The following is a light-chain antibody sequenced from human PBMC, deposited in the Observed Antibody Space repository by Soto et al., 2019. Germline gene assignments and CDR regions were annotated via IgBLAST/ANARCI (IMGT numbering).Light chain of an antibody. CDR2: GAS. CDR1: QSLSSSY. Sequence: EIVLTQSPGTLSLSPGERATLSCRASQSLSSSYLAWYQQKPGQAPRLLIYGASSRATGIPDRFSGSGSGTDFTLTISSLQLEDFATYYCQQNYSTPLAFGGGTKVDIK. CDR3: QQNYSTPLA. V-gene: IGKV3-20*01. J-gene: IGKJ4*01.